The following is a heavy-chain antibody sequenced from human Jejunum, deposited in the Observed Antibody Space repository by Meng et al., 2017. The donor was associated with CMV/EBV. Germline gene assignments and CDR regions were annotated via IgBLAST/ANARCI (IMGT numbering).Heavy chain of an antibody. J-gene: IGHJ4*02. CDR1: GYTFTSYA. V-gene: IGHV1-3*01. CDR2: INGGNGKT. Sequence: QVQLVQSGAEVKKPGASVKVSCKASGYTFTSYAIHWVRQAPGQRLEWMGWINGGNGKTKYSQKFQGRVTITRDTSASTAYMELSSLRSEDTAVYYCARDVVVPAALTVRIDHWGQGPRVTVYS. D-gene: IGHD2-2*01. CDR3: ARDVVVPAALTVRIDH.